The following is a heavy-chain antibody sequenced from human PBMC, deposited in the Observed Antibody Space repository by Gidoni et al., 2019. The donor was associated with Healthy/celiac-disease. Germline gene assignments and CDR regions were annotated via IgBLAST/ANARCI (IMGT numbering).Heavy chain of an antibody. Sequence: QVQLVQSGAEVKKPGASVKVSCKASGYTFTSYALHWVRQAPGQRLEWMGWINAGNGNTKYSQKFQGRVTITRDTSASTDYMELSSLRSEDTAVYYCARVIEVVAAGTEYNWFDPWGQGTLVTVSS. CDR2: INAGNGNT. CDR1: GYTFTSYA. D-gene: IGHD2-15*01. V-gene: IGHV1-3*01. J-gene: IGHJ5*02. CDR3: ARVIEVVAAGTEYNWFDP.